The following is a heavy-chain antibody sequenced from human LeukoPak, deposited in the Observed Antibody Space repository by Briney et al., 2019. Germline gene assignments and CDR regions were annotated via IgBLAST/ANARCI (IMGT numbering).Heavy chain of an antibody. V-gene: IGHV4-39*07. CDR3: ARDEYYYGSGSYGFDY. J-gene: IGHJ4*02. CDR2: IYYTGNT. D-gene: IGHD3-10*01. Sequence: SETLSLTCTVSGDSLTGYYWGWIRQPPGKGLEWIGNIYYTGNTYYNPSLKSRVTMSVDTSKNQFSLKLSSVTAADTAVYYCARDEYYYGSGSYGFDYWGQGTLVTVSS. CDR1: GDSLTGYY.